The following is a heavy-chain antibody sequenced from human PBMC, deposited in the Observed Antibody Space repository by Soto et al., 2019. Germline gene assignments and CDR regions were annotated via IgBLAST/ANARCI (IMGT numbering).Heavy chain of an antibody. CDR3: ARRAKSTTGWYYFDL. Sequence: LSLTCTVTGGSIPRDSWSWVRQPPWKGLEWIWYAYYDGVTKYNPSHKSLVTISVVTFHNQFFIRLSSEAAADTAVYYCARRAKSTTGWYYFDLWGQETLVTVSS. V-gene: IGHV4-59*01. CDR1: GGSIPRDS. D-gene: IGHD6-19*01. CDR2: AYYDGVT. J-gene: IGHJ4*02.